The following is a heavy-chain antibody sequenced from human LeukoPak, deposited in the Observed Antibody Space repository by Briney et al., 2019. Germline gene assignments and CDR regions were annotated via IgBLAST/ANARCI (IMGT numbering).Heavy chain of an antibody. Sequence: SETLSLTCIVSGDFVTNHYWSLIRQPPGKGLEWIGYIYYSGSINYNPSLKSRVTISVDTSRNQFSMKLNSVTAADTAVYYCARGQRTGEVVVIPYFDYWGQGTLVTVSS. V-gene: IGHV4-59*02. J-gene: IGHJ4*02. D-gene: IGHD3-22*01. CDR1: GDFVTNHY. CDR3: ARGQRTGEVVVIPYFDY. CDR2: IYYSGSI.